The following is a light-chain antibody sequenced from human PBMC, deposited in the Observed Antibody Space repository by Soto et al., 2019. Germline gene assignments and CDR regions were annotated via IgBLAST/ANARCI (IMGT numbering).Light chain of an antibody. CDR2: FAY. J-gene: IGKJ1*01. CDR3: QQYDKWPRT. V-gene: IGKV3-15*01. Sequence: VMTQSPATLSVSPGERAALSCRASQSVSTNLAWYQQKPGQPHRLLIYFAYTRATAVQARFTAGGSGTEFTLTIRSLQSDDLAVYYCQQYDKWPRTFGQGTKVDIK. CDR1: QSVSTN.